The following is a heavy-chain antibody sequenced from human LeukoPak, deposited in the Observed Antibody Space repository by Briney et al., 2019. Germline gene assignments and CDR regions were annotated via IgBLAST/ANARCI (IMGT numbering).Heavy chain of an antibody. Sequence: GRSLRLSCAASGFTFSNYGMHWVRQAPGKGLEWVAVIWYDGSNEYYADSVKGRFTISRDNSKNTLYLQMNSLRAEDTAVYYCAKVASSGYYYESSHYFDYWGQGTLVTVSS. CDR1: GFTFSNYG. J-gene: IGHJ4*02. D-gene: IGHD3-22*01. CDR3: AKVASSGYYYESSHYFDY. V-gene: IGHV3-33*06. CDR2: IWYDGSNE.